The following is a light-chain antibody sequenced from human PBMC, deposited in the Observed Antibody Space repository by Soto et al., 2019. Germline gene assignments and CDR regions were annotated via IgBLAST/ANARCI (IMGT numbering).Light chain of an antibody. CDR2: GAS. CDR3: QQYDNWPPWT. CDR1: QSVSSN. Sequence: EIVMTQSPAILSVSPGERATLSCRASQSVSSNLAWYQQKPGQAPRLLIYGASTRATGIPARFSGSGSGTEFTLIISSLQSEDFAVYYCQQYDNWPPWTFGQGTKVEIK. J-gene: IGKJ1*01. V-gene: IGKV3-15*01.